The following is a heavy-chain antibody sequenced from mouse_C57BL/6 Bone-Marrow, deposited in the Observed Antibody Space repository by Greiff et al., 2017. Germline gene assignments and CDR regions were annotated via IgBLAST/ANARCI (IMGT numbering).Heavy chain of an antibody. CDR1: GYTFTSYW. J-gene: IGHJ3*01. CDR2: IYPGNSDT. V-gene: IGHV1-5*01. D-gene: IGHD1-1*01. Sequence: VQLQQSGTVLARPGASVKMSCKTSGYTFTSYWMHWVKQRPGQGLEWIGAIYPGNSDTSYNQKFKGKAKLTAVTSARTSYMQLSSLTNEDSSVSYATPYGSSLFAYWGQGTLVTVSA. CDR3: TPYGSSLFAY.